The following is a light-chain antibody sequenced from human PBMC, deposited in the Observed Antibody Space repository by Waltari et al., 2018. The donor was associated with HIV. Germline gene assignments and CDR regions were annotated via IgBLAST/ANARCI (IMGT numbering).Light chain of an antibody. CDR1: SSDVGYFSY. CDR3: SSYTSSSTLVI. CDR2: DVS. Sequence: QSALTQPASVSGSPGQSIPISCTGTSSDVGYFSYVSWYQQRPGKAPKLIIFDVSNRPSGVSDRFSGSKSGNTASLTISGLQAEDEADYYCSSYTSSSTLVIFGGGTKLTVL. V-gene: IGLV2-14*03. J-gene: IGLJ2*01.